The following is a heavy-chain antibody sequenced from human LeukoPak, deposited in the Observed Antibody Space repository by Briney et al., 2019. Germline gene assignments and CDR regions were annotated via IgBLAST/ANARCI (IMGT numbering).Heavy chain of an antibody. D-gene: IGHD2-21*02. CDR1: GFTFGDYA. CDR2: IRSKAYGGTT. V-gene: IGHV3-49*03. J-gene: IGHJ3*02. CDR3: EVVTAGSAFDI. Sequence: PGRSLRLSCTASGFTFGDYAMSWFRQAPGKGLEWVGFIRSKAYGGTTEYAASVKGRFTISRDDSKCIAYLQMNSLKTEDTAVYYCEVVTAGSAFDIWGQGTMVTVSS.